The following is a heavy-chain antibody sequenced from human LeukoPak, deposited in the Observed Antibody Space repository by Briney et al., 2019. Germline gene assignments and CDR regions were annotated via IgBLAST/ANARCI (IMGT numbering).Heavy chain of an antibody. V-gene: IGHV3-23*01. J-gene: IGHJ3*02. CDR3: ARDPQPLGAFDI. Sequence: PGGSLRLSCAASGFTFSSYAMSWVRQAPGKGLEWVSAISGSGGSAYYADSVKGRFTISRDNSKNTLYLQMNSLRAEDTAVYYCARDPQPLGAFDIWGQGTMVTVSS. D-gene: IGHD3-16*01. CDR1: GFTFSSYA. CDR2: ISGSGGSA.